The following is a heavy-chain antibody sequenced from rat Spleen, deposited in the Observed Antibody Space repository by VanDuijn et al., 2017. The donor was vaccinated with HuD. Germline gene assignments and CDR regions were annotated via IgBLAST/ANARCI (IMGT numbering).Heavy chain of an antibody. CDR3: ARPHSSLYVMDA. CDR2: ISYEGSST. D-gene: IGHD1-2*01. CDR1: GFTFNDYY. V-gene: IGHV5-22*01. J-gene: IGHJ4*01. Sequence: EVQLVESDGGLVQPGRSLKLSCAASGFTFNDYYMAWVRQAPKKGLEWVASISYEGSSTYYGDSVKGRFTISRDNAKSTLYLQMNSLRSEDTATYYCARPHSSLYVMDAWGQGASVTVSS.